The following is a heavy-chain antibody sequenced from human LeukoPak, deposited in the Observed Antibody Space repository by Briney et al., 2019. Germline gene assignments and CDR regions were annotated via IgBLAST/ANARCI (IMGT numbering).Heavy chain of an antibody. D-gene: IGHD3-10*01. CDR3: ARVSGSYYTPTAFDI. CDR2: VYYSGST. J-gene: IGHJ3*02. V-gene: IGHV4-39*07. Sequence: SETLSLTCTVSGGSISRSSYYWGWIRQPPGKGLEWIGSVYYSGSTYYNPSLESRVTISEDTPKNQFSLNLSSVTAADTAVYYCARVSGSYYTPTAFDIWGQGTMVTVSS. CDR1: GGSISRSSYY.